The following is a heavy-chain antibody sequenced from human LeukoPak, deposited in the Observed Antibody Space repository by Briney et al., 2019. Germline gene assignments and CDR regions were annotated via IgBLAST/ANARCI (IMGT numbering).Heavy chain of an antibody. Sequence: PSETLSLTCAVYGGSFSGYYWSWIRQPPGKGLEWIGEINHSVSTNYNPSLKSRVTISVDTSKNQFSLKLSSVTAADTAVYYCASIAACIEPLPEDYWGQGTLVTVSS. CDR2: INHSVST. V-gene: IGHV4-34*01. CDR1: GGSFSGYY. J-gene: IGHJ4*02. D-gene: IGHD6-6*01. CDR3: ASIAACIEPLPEDY.